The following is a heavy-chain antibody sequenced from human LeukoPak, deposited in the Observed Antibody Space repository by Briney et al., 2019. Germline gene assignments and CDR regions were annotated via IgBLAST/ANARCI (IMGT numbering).Heavy chain of an antibody. CDR2: ISGSGGST. CDR1: GFTFSSYG. Sequence: PGRSLRLSCAASGFTFSSYGMHWVRQAPGKGLEWVSAISGSGGSTYYADSVKGRFTISRDNSKNTLYLQMNSLRAEDTAVYYCAKDRAGEIFAEHFDYWGQGTLVTVSS. CDR3: AKDRAGEIFAEHFDY. V-gene: IGHV3-23*01. D-gene: IGHD3-3*01. J-gene: IGHJ4*02.